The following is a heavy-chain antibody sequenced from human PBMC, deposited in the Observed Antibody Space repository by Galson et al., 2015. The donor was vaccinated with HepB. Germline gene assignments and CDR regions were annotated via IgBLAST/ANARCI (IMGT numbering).Heavy chain of an antibody. J-gene: IGHJ6*02. V-gene: IGHV3-30-3*01. CDR1: GFTFSSYA. CDR2: ISYDGSNK. Sequence: SLRLSCAASGFTFSSYAMHWVRQAPGKGLEWVAVISYDGSNKYYADSVKGRFTISRDNSKNTLYLQMNSLRAEDTAVYYCARDGEDIVVVPAAMEEVGYYYGMDVWGQGTTVTVSS. D-gene: IGHD2-2*01. CDR3: ARDGEDIVVVPAAMEEVGYYYGMDV.